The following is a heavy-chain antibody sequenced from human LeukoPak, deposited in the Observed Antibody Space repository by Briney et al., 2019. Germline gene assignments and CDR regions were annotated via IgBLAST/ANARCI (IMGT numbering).Heavy chain of an antibody. D-gene: IGHD2-15*01. Sequence: GXSLRLSCGASGFTFSAYAMNWVRQAPGKEMEWVSSITGTTGNTYVAESVKGRFTISRDNSRNTLYLQMNSLRAEDTAIYYCAKGTLGSCSGARCYPFDYWGQGALVTVSS. CDR2: ITGTTGNT. CDR3: AKGTLGSCSGARCYPFDY. J-gene: IGHJ4*02. V-gene: IGHV3-23*01. CDR1: GFTFSAYA.